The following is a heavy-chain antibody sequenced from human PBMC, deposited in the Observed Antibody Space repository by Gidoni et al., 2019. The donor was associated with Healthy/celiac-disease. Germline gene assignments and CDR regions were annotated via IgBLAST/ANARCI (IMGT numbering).Heavy chain of an antibody. CDR1: GYSISSGYY. Sequence: QVQLQESGPGLVKPSETMSLTCGVFGYSISSGYYWGWIRTPPGKGLEWIGSTGHSGSTYYNPALKSRVTISVDTSKNQFSLKLSSVTAADTAVYYCARGTVAVADTAIDYWGQGTLVTVSS. CDR3: ARGTVAVADTAIDY. V-gene: IGHV4-38-2*01. D-gene: IGHD6-19*01. J-gene: IGHJ4*02. CDR2: TGHSGST.